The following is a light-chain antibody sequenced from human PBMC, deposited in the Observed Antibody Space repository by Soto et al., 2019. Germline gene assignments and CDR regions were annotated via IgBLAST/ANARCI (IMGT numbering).Light chain of an antibody. J-gene: IGLJ1*01. CDR3: ISYTPRQSYL. V-gene: IGLV2-14*03. CDR2: AVS. CDR1: SSDIGSYNH. Sequence: QSALTQPASVSGSPGRSITISCSGTSSDIGSYNHVAWYQQFPGKSPKLMIYAVSDRPSGVSDRFSGSKSGITASLTISGLQTNDTANYYCISYTPRQSYLFGPGTKVTVL.